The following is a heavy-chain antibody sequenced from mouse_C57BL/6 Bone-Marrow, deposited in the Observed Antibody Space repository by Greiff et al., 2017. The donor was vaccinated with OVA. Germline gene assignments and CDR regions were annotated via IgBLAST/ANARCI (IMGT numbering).Heavy chain of an antibody. CDR1: GFTFSSYG. D-gene: IGHD4-1*01. CDR3: SRRINWDDYAMDY. Sequence: EVKLQESGGDLVKPGGSLKLSCAASGFTFSSYGMSWVRQTPDKRLEWVATISSGGSYTYYPDSVKGRFTISRDNAKNTLYLQMSSLKSEDTAMYYCSRRINWDDYAMDYWGQGTSVTVSS. J-gene: IGHJ4*01. CDR2: ISSGGSYT. V-gene: IGHV5-6*01.